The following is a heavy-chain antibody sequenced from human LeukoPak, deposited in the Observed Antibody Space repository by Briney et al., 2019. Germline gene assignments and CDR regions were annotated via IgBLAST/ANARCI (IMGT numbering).Heavy chain of an antibody. D-gene: IGHD3-16*02. Sequence: ASVKVSCKASGYTFTSYGISWVRQAPGQGLEWMGWINPNSGGTNYAQKFQGRVTMTRNTSISTAYMELSSLRSEDTAVYYCASSYYDYVWGSYRDYWGQGTLVTVSS. CDR2: INPNSGGT. V-gene: IGHV1-8*02. CDR3: ASSYYDYVWGSYRDY. CDR1: GYTFTSYG. J-gene: IGHJ4*02.